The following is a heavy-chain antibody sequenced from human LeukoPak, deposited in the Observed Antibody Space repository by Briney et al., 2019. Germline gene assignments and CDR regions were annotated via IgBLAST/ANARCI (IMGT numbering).Heavy chain of an antibody. V-gene: IGHV3-23*01. CDR2: ISGSGGGT. D-gene: IGHD6-19*01. CDR3: AKRHLAVAGLDYFDY. CDR1: GFTFSSYA. Sequence: GGSLRLSCAASGFTFSSYAMSWVRQAPGKGLEWVSAISGSGGGTYYADSVKGRFTISRDNSKNTLYLQMNSLRAEDTAVYYCAKRHLAVAGLDYFDYWGQGTLVTVSS. J-gene: IGHJ4*02.